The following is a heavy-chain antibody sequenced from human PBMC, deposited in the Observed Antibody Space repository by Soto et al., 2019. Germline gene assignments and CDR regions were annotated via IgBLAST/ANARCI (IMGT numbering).Heavy chain of an antibody. CDR3: VKACLPRRRQRLVLPTPRDGMDV. J-gene: IGHJ6*02. CDR1: GFTFSSYA. V-gene: IGHV3-64D*08. CDR2: ISSNGGST. Sequence: PGGSLRLSCSASGFTFSSYAMHWVRQAPGKGLEYVSAISSNGGSTYYADSVKGRFTISRDNSKNTLYLQMSSLRAEDTAVYYCVKACLPRRRQRLVLPTPRDGMDVRGQGTTVTVPS. D-gene: IGHD6-19*01.